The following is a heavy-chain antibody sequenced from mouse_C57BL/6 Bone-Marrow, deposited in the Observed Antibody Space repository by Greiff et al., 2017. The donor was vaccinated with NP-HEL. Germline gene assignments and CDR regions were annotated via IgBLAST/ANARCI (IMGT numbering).Heavy chain of an antibody. CDR2: INPSSGYT. CDR1: GYTFTSYW. CDR3: AKGRLYDYDEGDCAMGD. D-gene: IGHD2-4*01. J-gene: IGHJ4*01. Sequence: VQLHQSGAELAKPGASVKLSCKASGYTFTSYWMHWVKQRPGQGLEWIGYINPSSGYTKSNQKFKDKATLTADKSSSTASMQLNSLTYEDSAVYYCAKGRLYDYDEGDCAMGDWGQGTSVTVSS. V-gene: IGHV1-7*01.